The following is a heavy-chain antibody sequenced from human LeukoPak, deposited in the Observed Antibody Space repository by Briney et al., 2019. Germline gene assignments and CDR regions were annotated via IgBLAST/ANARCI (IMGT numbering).Heavy chain of an antibody. Sequence: GASVKVSCKASGYTFTSYYMHWVRQAPGQGLEWMGIINPSGGSTTYAQKFQGRVTMTRDMSPSTVYMELSSLRSEDTAVYYCARGLQENLAWLQAFTAFDIWGQGTMVTVSS. CDR2: INPSGGST. CDR3: ARGLQENLAWLQAFTAFDI. J-gene: IGHJ3*02. D-gene: IGHD4-11*01. V-gene: IGHV1-46*01. CDR1: GYTFTSYY.